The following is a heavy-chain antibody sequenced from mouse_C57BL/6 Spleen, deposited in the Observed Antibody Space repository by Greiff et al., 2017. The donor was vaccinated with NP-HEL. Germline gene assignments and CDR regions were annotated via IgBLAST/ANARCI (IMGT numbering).Heavy chain of an antibody. CDR3: ARERLRRLDY. V-gene: IGHV3-6*01. Sequence: EVQVVESGPGLVKPSQSLSLTCSVTGYSITSGYYWNWIRQFPGNKLEWMGYISYDGSNNYNPSLKNRISITRDTSKNQFFLKLNSVTTEDTATYYCARERLRRLDYWRQGTTLTVSS. CDR1: GYSITSGYY. J-gene: IGHJ2*01. D-gene: IGHD2-4*01. CDR2: ISYDGSN.